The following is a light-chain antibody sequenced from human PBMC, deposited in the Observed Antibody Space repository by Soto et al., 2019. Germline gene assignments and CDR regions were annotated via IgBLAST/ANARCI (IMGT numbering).Light chain of an antibody. CDR1: SSDGGDNTY. Sequence: QSALTQPASVSGSRGQSITISCTVNSSDGGDNTYVSWYQQHAGKPPRLMIYGFSYRPSGVPSRFSGSRSGNTASLTIFGLQAEDEADYYCNSYVRGGPVIFGGGTKLTVL. CDR3: NSYVRGGPVI. V-gene: IGLV2-14*03. J-gene: IGLJ2*01. CDR2: GFS.